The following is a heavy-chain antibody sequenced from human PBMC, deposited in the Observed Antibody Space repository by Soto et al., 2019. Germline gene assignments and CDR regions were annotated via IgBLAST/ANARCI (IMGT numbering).Heavy chain of an antibody. CDR2: ISAYNGNT. Sequence: GASVKVSCKASGYTFTSYGISWVRHAPGQGLEWMGWISAYNGNTNYAQKLQGRVTMTTDTSTSTAYMELRSLRSDDTAVYYCERDSGSGISQWFDPWGQGTQVTVSS. CDR1: GYTFTSYG. CDR3: ERDSGSGISQWFDP. V-gene: IGHV1-18*01. D-gene: IGHD3-10*01. J-gene: IGHJ5*02.